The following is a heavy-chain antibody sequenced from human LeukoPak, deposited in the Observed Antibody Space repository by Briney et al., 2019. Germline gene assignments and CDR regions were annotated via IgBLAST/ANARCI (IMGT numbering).Heavy chain of an antibody. Sequence: GGSLRLSCAASGFTFSTYWMHWVRQAPGEGLMWVSRIKSDGSDTSYADSVKGRFTISRDNAKNTPYLQMNSLRAEDTAVYYCARGFWTGVEYWGQGALVTVSS. CDR2: IKSDGSDT. V-gene: IGHV3-74*01. CDR3: ARGFWTGVEY. CDR1: GFTFSTYW. D-gene: IGHD3/OR15-3a*01. J-gene: IGHJ4*02.